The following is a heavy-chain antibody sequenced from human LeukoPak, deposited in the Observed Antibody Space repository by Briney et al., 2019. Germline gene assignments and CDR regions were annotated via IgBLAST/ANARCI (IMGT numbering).Heavy chain of an antibody. J-gene: IGHJ3*02. CDR1: GGSISSGGYY. D-gene: IGHD3-3*01. V-gene: IGHV4-31*03. CDR3: ARADYDFWSGIPADAFDI. Sequence: SETLSLTCTVSGGSISSGGYYWRWIRQHPGKGLEWIGYIYYSGSTYYNPSLKSRVTISVDTSKNQFSLKLSSVTAADTAVYYCARADYDFWSGIPADAFDIWGQGTMVTVSS. CDR2: IYYSGST.